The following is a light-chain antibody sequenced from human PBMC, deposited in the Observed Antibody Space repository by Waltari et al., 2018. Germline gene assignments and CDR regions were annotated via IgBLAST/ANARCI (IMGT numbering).Light chain of an antibody. J-gene: IGLJ3*02. Sequence: QSVLTQPPSVSEAPGQRVSISCSGSSSNIGNNAVSWYRQVPGQAPNLLIFYDNLVPAGISDHCRGANSGTLASLVISVLQSGDEAHYYCASWDDSLNGWVFGGGTKVTVL. CDR2: YDN. CDR3: ASWDDSLNGWV. CDR1: SSNIGNNA. V-gene: IGLV1-36*01.